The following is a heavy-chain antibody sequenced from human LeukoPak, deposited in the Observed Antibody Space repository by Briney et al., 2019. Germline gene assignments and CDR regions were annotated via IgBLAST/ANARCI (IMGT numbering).Heavy chain of an antibody. Sequence: GGSLRLSCAASGFTFSSYAMSWVRQAPGKGLKWVAFIRYDGSDEYYADSVKGRFTISRDNSKNTLFLQMNSLRAEDTAVYYCAKDLYQYCTTTTCYTAFDYWGQGTLVTVSS. D-gene: IGHD2-2*02. CDR3: AKDLYQYCTTTTCYTAFDY. V-gene: IGHV3-30*02. CDR2: IRYDGSDE. CDR1: GFTFSSYA. J-gene: IGHJ4*02.